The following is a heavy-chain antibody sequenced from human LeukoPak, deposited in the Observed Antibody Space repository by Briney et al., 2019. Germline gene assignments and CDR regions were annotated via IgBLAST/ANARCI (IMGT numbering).Heavy chain of an antibody. V-gene: IGHV1-46*01. J-gene: IGHJ3*02. Sequence: ASVKVSCKASGGTFSSYAISWVRQAPGQGLEWMGIINPSGGSTSYAQKFQGRVTMTRDTSTSTVYMELSSLRSEDTAVYYCARATTVYAFDIWGQGTMVTVSS. D-gene: IGHD4-17*01. CDR3: ARATTVYAFDI. CDR2: INPSGGST. CDR1: GGTFSSYA.